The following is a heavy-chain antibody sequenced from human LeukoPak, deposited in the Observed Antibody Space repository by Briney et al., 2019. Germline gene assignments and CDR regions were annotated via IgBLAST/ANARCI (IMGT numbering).Heavy chain of an antibody. CDR1: GFNFNNYW. V-gene: IGHV3-23*01. CDR3: AKFGTVAGTHFDY. D-gene: IGHD6-19*01. CDR2: ISGSGGST. Sequence: PGGSLRLSCAASGFNFNNYWMSWLRQAPGKGLEWVSAISGSGGSTYYADSVKGRFTISRDNSKNTLYLQMNSLRAEDTAVYYCAKFGTVAGTHFDYWGQGTLVTVSS. J-gene: IGHJ4*02.